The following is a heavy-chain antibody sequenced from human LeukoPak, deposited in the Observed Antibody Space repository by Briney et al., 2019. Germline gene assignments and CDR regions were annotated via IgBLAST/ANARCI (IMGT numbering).Heavy chain of an antibody. CDR2: ISAYNGNT. CDR3: ARDRDSGYDLGY. J-gene: IGHJ4*02. CDR1: GYTFTSYG. V-gene: IGHV1-18*01. D-gene: IGHD5-12*01. Sequence: ASVKVSCKASGYTFTSYGISWVRQAPGQGLEWMGWISAYNGNTNYAQKLQGRVTMTTDTSTSTAYMELRSLRSDDTAVYCCARDRDSGYDLGYWGQGTLVTVSS.